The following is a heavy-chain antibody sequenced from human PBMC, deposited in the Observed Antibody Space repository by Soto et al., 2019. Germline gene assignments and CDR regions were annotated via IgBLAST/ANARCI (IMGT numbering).Heavy chain of an antibody. CDR2: ISSSSSTI. J-gene: IGHJ4*02. V-gene: IGHV3-48*01. Sequence: GGSLRLSCAASGFTFSSYSMNWVRQAPGKGLEWVSYISSSSSTIYYADSVKGQFTISRDNAKNSLYLQMNSLRAEDTAVYYCAKIRGGPLTPFDYWGQGTLVTVSS. D-gene: IGHD2-15*01. CDR3: AKIRGGPLTPFDY. CDR1: GFTFSSYS.